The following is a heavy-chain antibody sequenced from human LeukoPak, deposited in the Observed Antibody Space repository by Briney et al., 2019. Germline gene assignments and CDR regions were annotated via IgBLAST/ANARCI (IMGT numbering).Heavy chain of an antibody. CDR2: TYNSWRN. Sequence: PSETLSLTCTVSGGSISSSSSYWGWIRQPPGKGLEWIGTTYNSWRNYYNPSLKSRVTISGDTSKNQFSLKLTSVTAADTAVYYCARFSGYIYGYDYWGQGTLVTVSS. D-gene: IGHD5-18*01. J-gene: IGHJ4*02. CDR3: ARFSGYIYGYDY. CDR1: GGSISSSSSY. V-gene: IGHV4-39*01.